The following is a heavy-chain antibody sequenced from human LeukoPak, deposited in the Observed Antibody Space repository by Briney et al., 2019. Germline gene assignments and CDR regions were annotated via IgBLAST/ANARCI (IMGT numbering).Heavy chain of an antibody. D-gene: IGHD2-8*01. CDR2: ISGSGDTT. CDR3: AKDFGDCSNGVCYGKPFDY. CDR1: GFTFSRYA. V-gene: IGHV3-23*01. J-gene: IGHJ4*02. Sequence: GGSLRLSCVASGFTFSRYAMSWARQAPGKGLEWVSGISGSGDTTYYADPVKGRFTISRDNSKNTLYLQMNSLRAEDTAVYYCAKDFGDCSNGVCYGKPFDYWGRGTLVTASS.